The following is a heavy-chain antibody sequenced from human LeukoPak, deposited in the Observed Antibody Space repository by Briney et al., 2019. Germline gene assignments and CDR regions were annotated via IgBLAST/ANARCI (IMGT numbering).Heavy chain of an antibody. CDR2: ISAYNGNT. V-gene: IGHV1-18*01. J-gene: IGHJ4*02. CDR3: AREGGTRNWNYKTATTDY. Sequence: ASVKVSCKASGYTFTSYGISWVRQAPGQGPEWMGWISAYNGNTNYAQKLQGRVTMTTDTSTSTAYTELRSLRSDDTAVYYCAREGGTRNWNYKTATTDYWGQGTLVTVSS. D-gene: IGHD1-7*01. CDR1: GYTFTSYG.